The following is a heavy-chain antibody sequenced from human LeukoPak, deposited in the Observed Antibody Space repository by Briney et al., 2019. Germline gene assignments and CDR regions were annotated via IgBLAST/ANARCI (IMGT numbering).Heavy chain of an antibody. CDR1: GFTFNNYW. Sequence: GGSLRLSCVASGFTFNNYWMHWLRQAPGKGLEWVSSISPDSGYIYYADSVKGRFTISRDNAENSLFLQMNSLGAEDTAVYYCAPFSAVTHYYFDYWGQGTLVTVSS. CDR2: ISPDSGYI. D-gene: IGHD6-13*01. J-gene: IGHJ4*02. V-gene: IGHV3-21*01. CDR3: APFSAVTHYYFDY.